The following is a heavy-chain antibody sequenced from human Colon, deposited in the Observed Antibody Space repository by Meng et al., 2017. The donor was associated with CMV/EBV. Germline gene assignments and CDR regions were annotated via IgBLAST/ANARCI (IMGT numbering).Heavy chain of an antibody. J-gene: IGHJ4*02. CDR2: IIPLLDIP. V-gene: IGHV1-69*10. Sequence: KDSRCTLSRDVMMCVRQAPGQGREWMGGIIPLLDIPNYAQKFQGRVTITADKSTSAVYMEVSSLRSEDTAVYYCARADSSTWSTLDYWGQGTLVTVSS. CDR1: RCTLSRDV. CDR3: ARADSSTWSTLDY. D-gene: IGHD6-13*01.